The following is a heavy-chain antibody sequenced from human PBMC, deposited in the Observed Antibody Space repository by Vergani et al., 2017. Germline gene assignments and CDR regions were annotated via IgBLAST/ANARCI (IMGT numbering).Heavy chain of an antibody. Sequence: EVQLLESGGGLVQPGGSLRLSCAASGFTFSSYAMHWVRQAPGKGLEWVSGISWNSGSIGYADSVKGRFTISRDNAKNSLYLQMNSLRAEDTAVYYCARDGYSSSWYGGRLNYFDYWGQGTLVTVSS. CDR2: ISWNSGSI. CDR3: ARDGYSSSWYGGRLNYFDY. V-gene: IGHV3-9*01. J-gene: IGHJ4*02. CDR1: GFTFSSYA. D-gene: IGHD6-13*01.